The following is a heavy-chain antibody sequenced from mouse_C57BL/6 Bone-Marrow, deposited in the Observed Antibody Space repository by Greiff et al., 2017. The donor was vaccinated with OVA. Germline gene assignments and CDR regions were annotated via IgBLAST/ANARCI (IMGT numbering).Heavy chain of an antibody. J-gene: IGHJ4*01. V-gene: IGHV1-20*01. Sequence: EVQLQQSGPELVKPGDSVKISYKASGYSFTGYFMNWVMQSHGKSLEWIGRINPYNGDTFYNQKFKGKATLTVDKSSSTAHMERRSLTSEDSAVYYCARISPYYGSSHYYAMDYWGQGTSVTVSS. CDR1: GYSFTGYF. CDR2: INPYNGDT. CDR3: ARISPYYGSSHYYAMDY. D-gene: IGHD1-1*01.